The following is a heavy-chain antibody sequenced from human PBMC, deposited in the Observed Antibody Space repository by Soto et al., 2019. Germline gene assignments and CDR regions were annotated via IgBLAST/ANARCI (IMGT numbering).Heavy chain of an antibody. CDR2: ISYDGSNK. D-gene: IGHD4-17*01. Sequence: GGSLRLSYAASGFTFSSYGMHWVRQAPGKGLEWVAVISYDGSNKYYADSVKGRFTISRDNSKNTLYLQMNSLRAEDTAVYYCAKDTNYGGNSAYYYYYYGMDVWGQGTTVTVSS. J-gene: IGHJ6*02. CDR1: GFTFSSYG. CDR3: AKDTNYGGNSAYYYYYYGMDV. V-gene: IGHV3-30*18.